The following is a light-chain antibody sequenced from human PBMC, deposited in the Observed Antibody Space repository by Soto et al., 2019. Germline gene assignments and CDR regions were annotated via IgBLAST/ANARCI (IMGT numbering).Light chain of an antibody. Sequence: SVLTQPPSVSAAPGQKVTISCSGSSSNIGNNYVSWYQQLPGTAPKLLIYDNNKRPSGIPDRFSGSKSGTSATLGITGLQTGDEADYYCGTWDSSLSFYVFGTGTKLTVL. J-gene: IGLJ1*01. V-gene: IGLV1-51*01. CDR3: GTWDSSLSFYV. CDR1: SSNIGNNY. CDR2: DNN.